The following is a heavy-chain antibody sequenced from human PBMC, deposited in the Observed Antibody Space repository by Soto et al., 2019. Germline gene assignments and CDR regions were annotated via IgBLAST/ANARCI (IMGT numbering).Heavy chain of an antibody. D-gene: IGHD5-12*01. V-gene: IGHV3-23*01. CDR2: IVGSDAKT. J-gene: IGHJ4*02. CDR1: GFSFASFA. Sequence: EVQLLESGGGIVQSGGSLRLSCTTSGFSFASFALTWVRQAPGQGLEWVATIVGSDAKTHYADSVKGRFSISRDTSRNTVYLQMNNLRADDTAIYYCAKWTYLDFWGQGTRVTVSS. CDR3: AKWTYLDF.